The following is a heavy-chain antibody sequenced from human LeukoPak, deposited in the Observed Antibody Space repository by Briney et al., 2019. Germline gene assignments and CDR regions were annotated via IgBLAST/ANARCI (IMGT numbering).Heavy chain of an antibody. CDR2: IYYSGST. V-gene: IGHV4-59*08. CDR3: ARHGSIAARTGFDY. D-gene: IGHD6-6*01. J-gene: IGHJ4*02. CDR1: GGSISSYY. Sequence: SETLSLTCTVSGGSISSYYWSWIRQPPGKGLEWIGYIYYSGSTNYNPSLKSRVTISVDTSKNQFSLKLSSVTAADTAVYYRARHGSIAARTGFDYWGQGTLVTVSS.